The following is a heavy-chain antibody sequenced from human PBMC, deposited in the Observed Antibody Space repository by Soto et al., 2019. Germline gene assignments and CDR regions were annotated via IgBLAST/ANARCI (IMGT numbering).Heavy chain of an antibody. CDR2: IKQDGSEK. V-gene: IGHV3-7*01. Sequence: GGSLRLSCAASGFTFSSYWMSWVRQAPGKGLEWVANIKQDGSEKYYVDSVKGRFTISRDNAKNSLYLQMNSLRAEDTAVYYCARGSQWLVANYFDYWGQGTLVTVSS. CDR3: ARGSQWLVANYFDY. CDR1: GFTFSSYW. J-gene: IGHJ4*02. D-gene: IGHD6-19*01.